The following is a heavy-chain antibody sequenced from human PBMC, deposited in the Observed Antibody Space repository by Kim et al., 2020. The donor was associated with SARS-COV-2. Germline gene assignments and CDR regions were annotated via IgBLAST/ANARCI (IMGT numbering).Heavy chain of an antibody. CDR2: ISYDGSNK. CDR3: AKVLYYYDSSGYIFDY. CDR1: GFTFSSYG. D-gene: IGHD3-22*01. Sequence: GGSLRLSCAASGFTFSSYGMHWVRQAPGKGLEWVAVISYDGSNKYYADSVKGRFTISRDNSKNTLYLQMNSLRAEDTAVYYCAKVLYYYDSSGYIFDYWG. J-gene: IGHJ4*01. V-gene: IGHV3-30*18.